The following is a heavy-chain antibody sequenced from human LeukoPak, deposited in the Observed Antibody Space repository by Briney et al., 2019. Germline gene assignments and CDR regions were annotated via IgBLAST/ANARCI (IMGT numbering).Heavy chain of an antibody. Sequence: GGSLRLSCAASGFTFSSYGMHWVRQAPGKGLEGVAFIRYDGSNKYYADSVKGRFTISRDNAKNSLYLQMNSLRAEDTAVYYCARHGYSGYGGFDYWGQGTLVTVSS. CDR2: IRYDGSNK. CDR1: GFTFSSYG. V-gene: IGHV3-30*02. D-gene: IGHD5-12*01. CDR3: ARHGYSGYGGFDY. J-gene: IGHJ4*02.